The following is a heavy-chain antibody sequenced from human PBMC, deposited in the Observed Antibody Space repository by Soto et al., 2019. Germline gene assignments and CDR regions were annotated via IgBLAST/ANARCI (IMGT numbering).Heavy chain of an antibody. V-gene: IGHV3-9*01. Sequence: EAQLVESGGGLVQPGRSLRLSCAASGFTFDDYAMHWVRQAPGKGPEWVSGISWNSGSIGYADSVKGRFTISRDNAKNSLYLQMNSLRAEDTALYYCAKGVAAWGFFDYWGQGTLVTVSS. CDR1: GFTFDDYA. D-gene: IGHD2-15*01. CDR3: AKGVAAWGFFDY. J-gene: IGHJ4*02. CDR2: ISWNSGSI.